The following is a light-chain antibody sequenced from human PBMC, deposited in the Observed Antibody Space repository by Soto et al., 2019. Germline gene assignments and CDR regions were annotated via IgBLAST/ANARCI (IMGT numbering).Light chain of an antibody. J-gene: IGLJ1*01. CDR1: SSDVGVSIS. CDR3: TSYKRGGLYV. V-gene: IGLV2-14*03. CDR2: DVN. Sequence: QSALTQPRSASGSPGQSITISCTGTSSDVGVSISVSWYQQHPGKAPRLIIFDVNNRPSGVSPRFSGSKSGNTASLTISGLQAEDEAHYFCTSYKRGGLYVFGSGTKLTVL.